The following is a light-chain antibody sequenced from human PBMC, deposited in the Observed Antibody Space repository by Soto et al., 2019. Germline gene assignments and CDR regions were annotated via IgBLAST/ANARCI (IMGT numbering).Light chain of an antibody. CDR1: TGAVTSGNY. CDR3: LLYYGGAHLV. Sequence: QAVVTQEPSLTVSPGGTVTLTCASSTGAVTSGNYPSWFQQKPGQTPRTLIYNTNNRHSWTPARFSGSFLGGKAALTLSGVQPEDEAEYYCLLYYGGAHLVFGGGTKLTVL. J-gene: IGLJ3*02. V-gene: IGLV7-43*01. CDR2: NTN.